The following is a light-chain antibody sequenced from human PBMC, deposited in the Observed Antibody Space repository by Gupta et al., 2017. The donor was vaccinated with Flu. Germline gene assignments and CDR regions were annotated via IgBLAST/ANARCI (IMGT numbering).Light chain of an antibody. V-gene: IGKV2-28*01. CDR2: LAS. Sequence: DIVMTQSPLSLAVPPGETASISCRSSQSPLHSNGYNYLDWYLQKPGQSPQLLMSLASNRASGGPDRFSSSGSGTYFTLIIIRVEAEDIGVYYCMQARQYPYSFGQRTKMEIK. J-gene: IGKJ2*03. CDR3: MQARQYPYS. CDR1: QSPLHSNGYNY.